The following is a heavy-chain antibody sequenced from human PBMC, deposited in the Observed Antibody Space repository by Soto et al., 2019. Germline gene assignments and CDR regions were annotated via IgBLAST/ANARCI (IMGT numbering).Heavy chain of an antibody. CDR2: IWYDGSNK. V-gene: IGHV3-33*01. D-gene: IGHD6-19*01. CDR3: ATSGAVGRSRDYYMDV. Sequence: GGSLRLSCAASGFTFSSYGMHWVRQAPGKGLEWVAVIWYDGSNKYYADSVKGRFTISRDNSKNTLYLQMNSLRAEDTAVYYCATSGAVGRSRDYYMDVWGKGTTVTVSS. CDR1: GFTFSSYG. J-gene: IGHJ6*03.